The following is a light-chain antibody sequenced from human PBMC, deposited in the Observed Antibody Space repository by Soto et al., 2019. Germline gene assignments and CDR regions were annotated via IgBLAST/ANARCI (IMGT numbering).Light chain of an antibody. J-gene: IGKJ2*01. Sequence: EIVLTQSPGTLSLSPGERATLSCRASQSVSSSYLAWYQQKPGQAPRLLIYGASSSATGIPDRFSGSGSGTDFTLTISRLEPEEFAVYYWQQYGSSPYTCGQGTKLEIK. V-gene: IGKV3-20*01. CDR3: QQYGSSPYT. CDR1: QSVSSSY. CDR2: GAS.